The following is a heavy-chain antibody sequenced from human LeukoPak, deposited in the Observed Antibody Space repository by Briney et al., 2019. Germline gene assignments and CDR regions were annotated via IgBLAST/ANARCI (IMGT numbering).Heavy chain of an antibody. CDR2: INPNSGGT. D-gene: IGHD3-10*01. Sequence: GASVMVSCKASGYTFTGYYMHWVRQAPGQGLEWMGWINPNSGGTNYAQKFQGRFTMTRDTSIGTAYMELTRLTSDDTAVYYCARESSGTYFASLDFFDYWGQGTLVTVS. J-gene: IGHJ4*02. CDR3: ARESSGTYFASLDFFDY. CDR1: GYTFTGYY. V-gene: IGHV1-2*02.